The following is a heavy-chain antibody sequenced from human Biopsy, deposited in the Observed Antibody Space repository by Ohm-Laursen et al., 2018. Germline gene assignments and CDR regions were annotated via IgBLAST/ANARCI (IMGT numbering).Heavy chain of an antibody. V-gene: IGHV4-39*01. CDR3: ARHPTGFWFDP. Sequence: SETLSLTCAVSGGSISSSTTYYWAWLRQPPGKGLEWIGSIYNTETTFYNPSLKSRVTTSVDTSTNQFSLKVSSVTAADTALYFCARHPTGFWFDPWGHGTLVTVSS. CDR2: IYNTETT. CDR1: GGSISSSTTYY. J-gene: IGHJ5*02.